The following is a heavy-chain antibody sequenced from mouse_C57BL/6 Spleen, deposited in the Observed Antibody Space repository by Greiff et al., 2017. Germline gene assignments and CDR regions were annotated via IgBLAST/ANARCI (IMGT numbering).Heavy chain of an antibody. V-gene: IGHV1-55*01. D-gene: IGHD2-3*01. CDR1: GYTFTSYW. J-gene: IGHJ3*01. CDR3: ARRGDGYYEFAY. CDR2: IYPGSGST. Sequence: QVQLQQPGAELVKPGASVKMSCKASGYTFTSYWITWVKQRPGQGLEWIGDIYPGSGSTNYNEKFKSKATLTVDTSSSTAYMQLSSLTSEDSAVYFCARRGDGYYEFAYWGQGTLVTGSA.